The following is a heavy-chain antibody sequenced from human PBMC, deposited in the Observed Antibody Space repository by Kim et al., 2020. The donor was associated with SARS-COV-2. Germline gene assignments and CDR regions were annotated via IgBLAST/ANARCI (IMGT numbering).Heavy chain of an antibody. CDR2: IWYGGTNE. CDR3: AKDLYSGYPPNYFDY. Sequence: GVSLRLSCVASGFTFSGYAMHWVRQAPGKGLEWVALIWYGGTNEYYADSVKGRFTISRDNSKNTLYLQMNSLRAEDTAVYYCAKDLYSGYPPNYFDYWG. D-gene: IGHD5-12*01. V-gene: IGHV3-33*06. CDR1: GFTFSGYA. J-gene: IGHJ4*01.